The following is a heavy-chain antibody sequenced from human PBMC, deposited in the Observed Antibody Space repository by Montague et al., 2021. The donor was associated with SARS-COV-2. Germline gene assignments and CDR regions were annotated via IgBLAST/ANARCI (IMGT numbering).Heavy chain of an antibody. V-gene: IGHV3-64D*06. CDR3: VKAIGPGIAAAVLAFDI. Sequence: SLRLSCAASGFTFSNYAMHWVRQAPGKGLEYVSAISSNGGSTYYADSVKGRFTISRDSSKNTLYLQMSSLRAEDTAVYYCVKAIGPGIAAAVLAFDIWGQGTMVTVSS. CDR1: GFTFSNYA. D-gene: IGHD6-13*01. CDR2: ISSNGGST. J-gene: IGHJ3*02.